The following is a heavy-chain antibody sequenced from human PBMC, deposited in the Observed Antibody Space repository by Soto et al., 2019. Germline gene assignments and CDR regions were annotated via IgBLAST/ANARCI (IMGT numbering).Heavy chain of an antibody. CDR3: ARSFGDYYGSGSYYNWAVFDY. J-gene: IGHJ4*02. Sequence: PSETLSLTCTVSGGSISSYDGSWIRQPPGKGLEWIGYIYYSGSTNYNPSLKSRVTISVDTSKNQFSLKLSSVTAADTAVYYCARSFGDYYGSGSYYNWAVFDYWGQGTLVTVSS. CDR1: GGSISSYD. D-gene: IGHD3-10*01. V-gene: IGHV4-59*01. CDR2: IYYSGST.